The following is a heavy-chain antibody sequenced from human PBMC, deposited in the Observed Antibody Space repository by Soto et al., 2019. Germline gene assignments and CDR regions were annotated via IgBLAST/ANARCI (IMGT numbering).Heavy chain of an antibody. CDR1: GYSISSGYY. CDR2: IYHSGST. CDR3: AGSGGYGMDV. J-gene: IGHJ6*02. V-gene: IGHV4-38-2*01. Sequence: SETLSLTCAVSGYSISSGYYWGWIRQPPGKGLEWIGSIYHSGSTYYNPSLKSRVTISVDTSKNQFSLKLSSVTAADTAGYYCAGSGGYGMDVWGQGTTVT. D-gene: IGHD3-16*01.